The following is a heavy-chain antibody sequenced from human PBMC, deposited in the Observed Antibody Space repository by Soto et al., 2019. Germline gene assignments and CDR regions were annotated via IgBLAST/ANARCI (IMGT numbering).Heavy chain of an antibody. CDR3: ARGRLELLWFGESQRWFDP. CDR2: INHSGST. Sequence: SATLSLTCAVYGGSSSGYYWSWIRQPPGKGLEWIGEINHSGSTNYNPSLKSRVTISLDTSKNQFSLKLSSVTAADTAVYYCARGRLELLWFGESQRWFDPWGQGTMVS. D-gene: IGHD3-10*01. V-gene: IGHV4-34*01. CDR1: GGSSSGYY. J-gene: IGHJ5*02.